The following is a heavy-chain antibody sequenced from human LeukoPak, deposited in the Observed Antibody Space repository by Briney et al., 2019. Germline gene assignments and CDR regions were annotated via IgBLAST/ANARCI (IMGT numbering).Heavy chain of an antibody. CDR2: ISPYNGNT. CDR1: GYTFASYG. V-gene: IGHV1-18*01. D-gene: IGHD6-13*01. CDR3: ARGGAEPGYSSSWYSPNNWFDP. Sequence: ASVKVSCKASGYTFASYGISWVRQAPGQGLEWMGWISPYNGNTNYAQKFQGRVTMTRNTSISTAYVELSSLRSEDTAVYYCARGGAEPGYSSSWYSPNNWFDPWGQGTLVTVSS. J-gene: IGHJ5*02.